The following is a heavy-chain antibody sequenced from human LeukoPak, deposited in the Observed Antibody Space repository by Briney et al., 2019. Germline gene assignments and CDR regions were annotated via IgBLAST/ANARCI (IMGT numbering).Heavy chain of an antibody. D-gene: IGHD6-13*01. CDR2: INHSGST. CDR3: ARDFSYSSSWYIYNWFDP. J-gene: IGHJ5*02. Sequence: SETLSLTCAVYGGSFSGYYWSWIRQPPGKGLEWIGEINHSGSTNYNPSLKSRVTISVDTSKNQFSLKLSSVTAADTAVYYCARDFSYSSSWYIYNWFDPWGQGTLVTVSS. V-gene: IGHV4-34*01. CDR1: GGSFSGYY.